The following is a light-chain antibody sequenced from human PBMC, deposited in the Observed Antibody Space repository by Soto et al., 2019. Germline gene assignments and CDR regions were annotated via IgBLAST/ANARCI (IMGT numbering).Light chain of an antibody. CDR2: YDS. CDR1: NIGSES. CDR3: QVWDSSSDHP. Sequence: SYELTQPPSVSVAPGKTARITCGGNNIGSESVHWYQQKPGQAPVLVIYYDSDRPSGIPERFSGSNSGNTATLTISRVEAGDEADYYCQVWDSSSDHPFGGGTKVTVL. V-gene: IGLV3-21*04. J-gene: IGLJ2*01.